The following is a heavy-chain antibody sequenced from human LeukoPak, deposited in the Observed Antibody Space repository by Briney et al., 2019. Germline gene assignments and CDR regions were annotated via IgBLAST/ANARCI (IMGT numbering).Heavy chain of an antibody. CDR3: ARDRPLIVGATRAFDY. Sequence: GGSLRLSCAASGVTFSSYEMNWVRPAPGKGLEWVSYISSSGSTIYYADSVKGRFTISRDNAKNSLYLQMNSLRAEDTAVYYRARDRPLIVGATRAFDYWGQGTLVTVSS. V-gene: IGHV3-48*03. J-gene: IGHJ4*02. CDR2: ISSSGSTI. D-gene: IGHD1-26*01. CDR1: GVTFSSYE.